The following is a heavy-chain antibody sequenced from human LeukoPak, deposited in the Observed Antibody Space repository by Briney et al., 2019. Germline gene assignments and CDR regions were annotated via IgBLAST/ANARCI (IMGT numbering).Heavy chain of an antibody. CDR3: AKSHSGPAAPPGRNTDY. Sequence: PGGSLRLSCAASGFTFSSYAMSWVRQAPGKGLEWVSAISGSGGSTYYADSVKGRFTISRDNSKNTLYLQMNSLRAEDTAVYYCAKSHSGPAAPPGRNTDYWGQGTLVTVSS. CDR2: ISGSGGST. CDR1: GFTFSSYA. V-gene: IGHV3-23*01. J-gene: IGHJ4*02. D-gene: IGHD2-2*01.